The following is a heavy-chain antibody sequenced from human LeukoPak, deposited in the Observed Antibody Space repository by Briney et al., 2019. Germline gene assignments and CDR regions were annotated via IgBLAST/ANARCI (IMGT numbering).Heavy chain of an antibody. CDR1: GGTFSSYA. J-gene: IGHJ4*02. Sequence: ASVKVSCKASGGTFSSYAISWVRQAPGQGLEWMGGIIPIFGTANYAQKFQGRVTITADKSTSTAYMELSSLRSEDTAVYYCARVTRPRTPPEYWGQGTLVTVSS. CDR3: ARVTRPRTPPEY. V-gene: IGHV1-69*06. D-gene: IGHD3-10*01. CDR2: IIPIFGTA.